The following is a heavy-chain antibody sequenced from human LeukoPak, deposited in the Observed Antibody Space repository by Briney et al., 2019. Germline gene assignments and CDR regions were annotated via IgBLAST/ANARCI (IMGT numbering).Heavy chain of an antibody. CDR1: GYSFTTYW. CDR3: ARRGYDHGMDV. J-gene: IGHJ6*02. CDR2: IYPADSTA. Sequence: GESLKISCKASGYSFTTYWICWVRQMPGKGLEWMGIIYPADSTAHYSPSFQGQVTISVDKSINTAYLQWSRLKASDTAMYYCARRGYDHGMDVWGQGTTVTVSS. D-gene: IGHD2-15*01. V-gene: IGHV5-51*01.